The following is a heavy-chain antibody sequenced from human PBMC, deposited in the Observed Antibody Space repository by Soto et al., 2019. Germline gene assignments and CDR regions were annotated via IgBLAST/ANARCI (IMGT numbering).Heavy chain of an antibody. CDR2: INPNSGGT. J-gene: IGHJ6*02. CDR3: ARYGSGSYYDGMDV. Sequence: ASVKVSCKASGYTFTGYYMHWVRQAPGQGLEWMGWINPNSGGTNYAQKFQGWVTMTRDTSISTAYMELSRLRSDDTAVYYCARYGSGSYYDGMDVWGQGTTVTVSS. D-gene: IGHD3-10*01. CDR1: GYTFTGYY. V-gene: IGHV1-2*04.